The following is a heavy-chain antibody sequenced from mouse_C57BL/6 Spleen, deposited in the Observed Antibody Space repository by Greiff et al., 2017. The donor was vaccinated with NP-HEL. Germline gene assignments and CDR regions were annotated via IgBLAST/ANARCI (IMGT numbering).Heavy chain of an antibody. V-gene: IGHV1-64*01. D-gene: IGHD1-1*01. J-gene: IGHJ3*01. CDR2: INPNSVST. CDR1: GYTFTSYG. CDR3: ARENYGSSAWFAY. Sequence: QVQLQQPGAGLVKPGASVRLSCRASGYTFTSYGMPWLRQSPGQGLEWIEMINPNSVSTNYNEKFKSKATLTVDKSSSTAYMQLSSLTSEDSAVYYCARENYGSSAWFAYWGQGTLVTVSA.